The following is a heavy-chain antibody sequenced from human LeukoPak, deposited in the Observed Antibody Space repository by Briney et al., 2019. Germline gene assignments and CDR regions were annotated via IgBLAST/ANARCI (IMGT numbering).Heavy chain of an antibody. Sequence: PGGSLSLTCTVYGFSFSGYYMTWIRQAPGKGLEWVSSISDSGRYIYQADSLKGRFTISSDNAKDLLHLQMSDLRDDDTAIYYCAKSAVTTMVFWFDGWGQGALVTVSS. CDR2: ISDSGRYI. J-gene: IGHJ5*02. CDR3: AKSAVTTMVFWFDG. V-gene: IGHV3-21*01. D-gene: IGHD4-23*01. CDR1: GFSFSGYY.